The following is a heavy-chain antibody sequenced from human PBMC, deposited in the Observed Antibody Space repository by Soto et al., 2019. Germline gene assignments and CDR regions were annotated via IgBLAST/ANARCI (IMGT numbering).Heavy chain of an antibody. J-gene: IGHJ3*02. CDR3: AKFRAAPIKSDAFDI. V-gene: IGHV3-23*01. D-gene: IGHD2-15*01. Sequence: GGSLRLCCAASGFTFSSYAMSWVRQAPGKGLEWVSAISGSGGSTYYADSVKGRFTISRDNSKNTLYLQMNSLRAEDTAVYYCAKFRAAPIKSDAFDIWGQGTMVTVSS. CDR1: GFTFSSYA. CDR2: ISGSGGST.